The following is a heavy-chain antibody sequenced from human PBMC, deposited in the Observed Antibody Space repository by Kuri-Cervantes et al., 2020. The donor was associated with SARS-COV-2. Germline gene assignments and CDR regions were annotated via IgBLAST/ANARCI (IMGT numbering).Heavy chain of an antibody. J-gene: IGHJ4*02. Sequence: GGSLRLSCAASGFTFSDYYMSWIRQAPGKGLEWVSYISSSSSTIYYADSVKGRFTISRDNAKNSLYLQMNSLRAEDTAVYYCARDHPSGQIPCDYWGQGTLVTVSS. CDR3: ARDHPSGQIPCDY. CDR2: ISSSSSTI. D-gene: IGHD1-14*01. CDR1: GFTFSDYY. V-gene: IGHV3-11*04.